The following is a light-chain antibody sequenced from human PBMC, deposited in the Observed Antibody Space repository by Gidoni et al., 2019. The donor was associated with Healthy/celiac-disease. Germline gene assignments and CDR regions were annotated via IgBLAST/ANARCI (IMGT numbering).Light chain of an antibody. CDR1: SSNIGNNY. CDR3: GTWDSSLSPGG. CDR2: DNN. V-gene: IGLV1-51*01. J-gene: IGLJ3*02. Sequence: QSVLTQPPAVSAAHGQKVTISCSGSSSNIGNNYVSWYQQLPGTAPKLLIYDNNKRPSGIPDRFSGSKSGTSATLGITGLQTGDEADYYCGTWDSSLSPGGFGAGTKLTVL.